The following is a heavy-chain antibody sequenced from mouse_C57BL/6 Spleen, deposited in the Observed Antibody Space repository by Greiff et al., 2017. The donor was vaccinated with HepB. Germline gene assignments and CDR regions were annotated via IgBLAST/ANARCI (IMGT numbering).Heavy chain of an antibody. Sequence: EVKLMESGGGLVQPGGSLKLSCAASGFTFSDYYMYWVRQTPEKRLEWVAYISNGGGSTYYPDTVKGRFTISRDNAKNTLYLQMRRLKSEDTAMYYCARGARYYGSSHWFAYWGKGTLVTVSA. D-gene: IGHD1-1*01. CDR3: ARGARYYGSSHWFAY. CDR1: GFTFSDYY. V-gene: IGHV5-12*01. CDR2: ISNGGGST. J-gene: IGHJ3*01.